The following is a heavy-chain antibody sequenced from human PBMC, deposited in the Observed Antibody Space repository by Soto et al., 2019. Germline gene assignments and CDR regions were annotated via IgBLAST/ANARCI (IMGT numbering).Heavy chain of an antibody. D-gene: IGHD3-3*01. CDR3: ARDRYYDSWSGPTMTSN. V-gene: IGHV3-48*02. CDR1: GFTFSSYS. J-gene: IGHJ4*01. CDR2: ISSSSSTL. Sequence: EVQLVESGGGLVQPGGSLRLSCAASGFTFSSYSMNWDRQAPGKGLEWVSYISSSSSTLYYADSVKGRFTISRDSAKNSLYLQMNSLRDEDTAVYYCARDRYYDSWSGPTMTSNWGHGTLVTVSS.